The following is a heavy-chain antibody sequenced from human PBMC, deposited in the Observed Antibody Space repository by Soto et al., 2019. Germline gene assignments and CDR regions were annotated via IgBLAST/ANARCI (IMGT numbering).Heavy chain of an antibody. V-gene: IGHV1-2*04. J-gene: IGHJ6*02. CDR3: ARDCSSTVEPLYYYYYGMDV. CDR2: INPNSGGT. CDR1: GYTFTGYY. D-gene: IGHD4-17*01. Sequence: ASVEVSCKASGYTFTGYYMHWVRQAPGQGLEWMGWINPNSGGTNYAQKFQGWVTMTRDTSISTAYMELSRLRSDDTAVYYCARDCSSTVEPLYYYYYGMDVGGQGTTVTVSS.